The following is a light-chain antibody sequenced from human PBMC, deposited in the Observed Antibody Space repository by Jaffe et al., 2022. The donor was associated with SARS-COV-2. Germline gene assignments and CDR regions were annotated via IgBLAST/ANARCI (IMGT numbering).Light chain of an antibody. CDR3: QQSHTLWT. Sequence: DILLTQSPSSLSAAVGDRVTITCRATQSISSYLSWYQHKPGRAPRLLIYSASILEEGVPSRFSGVGSGTDFALIISSLQPEDFATYYCQQSHTLWTFGQGTKVE. V-gene: IGKV1-39*01. CDR2: SAS. CDR1: QSISSY. J-gene: IGKJ1*01.